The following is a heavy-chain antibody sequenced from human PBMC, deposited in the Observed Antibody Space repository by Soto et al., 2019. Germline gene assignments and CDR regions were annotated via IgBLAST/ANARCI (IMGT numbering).Heavy chain of an antibody. V-gene: IGHV3-30-3*01. CDR2: ISYDGSNK. D-gene: IGHD3-3*01. J-gene: IGHJ6*02. Sequence: SLRLSCAASGFTFSSYAMHWVRQAPGKGLEWVAVISYDGSNKYYADSVKGRFTISRDNSKNTLYLQMNSLRAEDTAVYYCARDPYPYYDFWSGYWDYYYYYGMDVWGQGTTVTVSS. CDR3: ARDPYPYYDFWSGYWDYYYYYGMDV. CDR1: GFTFSSYA.